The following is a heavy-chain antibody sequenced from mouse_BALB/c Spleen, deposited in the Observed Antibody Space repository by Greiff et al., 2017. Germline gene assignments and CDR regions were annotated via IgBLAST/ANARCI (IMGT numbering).Heavy chain of an antibody. CDR1: GFSLTDYG. D-gene: IGHD1-2*01. CDR2: IWSGGST. Sequence: VKLMESGPGLVAPSQSLSITCTVSGFSLTDYGVSWIRQPPGKGLEWLGVIWSGGSTYYNSPLKSKLSISKDNSKSQVFLKMNSLQTDDTAMYYCAKHEALHYWAYWGQGTLVTVSA. J-gene: IGHJ3*01. V-gene: IGHV2-6-5*01. CDR3: AKHEALHYWAY.